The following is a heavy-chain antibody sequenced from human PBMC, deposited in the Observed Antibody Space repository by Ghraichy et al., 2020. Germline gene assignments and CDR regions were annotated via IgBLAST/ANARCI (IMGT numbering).Heavy chain of an antibody. CDR1: GDSISSNAAA. CDR3: ARGLGATPVTTQWFDP. CDR2: TYYTSKWYS. Sequence: SQTLSLTCAISGDSISSNAAAWIWIRQSPSRGLEWLGRTYYTSKWYSDYAASVRSRITISPDTSKNQFSLQLDSVTPEDTAVYYCARGLGATPVTTQWFDPWGQGTLVTVSS. J-gene: IGHJ5*02. D-gene: IGHD4-17*01. V-gene: IGHV6-1*01.